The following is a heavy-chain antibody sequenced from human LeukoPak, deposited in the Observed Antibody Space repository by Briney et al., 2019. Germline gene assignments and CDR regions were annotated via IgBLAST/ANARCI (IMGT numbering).Heavy chain of an antibody. CDR3: ARIAESSGWSRGRYFQH. J-gene: IGHJ1*01. CDR2: INRSGST. CDR1: GGSFSGYY. V-gene: IGHV4-34*01. Sequence: SETLSLTCAVYGGSFSGYYWSWIRQPPGKGLEWIGEINRSGSTNYNPSLKSRVTTSVDTSKNQYSLKLSSVTAADTAVYYCARIAESSGWSRGRYFQHWGQGTLVTVSS. D-gene: IGHD6-19*01.